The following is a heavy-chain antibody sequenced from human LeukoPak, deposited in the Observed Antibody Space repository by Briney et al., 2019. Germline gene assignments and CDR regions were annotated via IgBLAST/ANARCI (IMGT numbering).Heavy chain of an antibody. D-gene: IGHD3-16*01. J-gene: IGHJ4*02. Sequence: PSETLSLTCTVSGGSITNYYWAWIRQPPGKGLEWIGNIYYTGGTKYNPSLRSRVTISVDPSKNQFSLKLSSVTAADTAMYHCARHVGKWGWDYWGQGTLVTVSS. V-gene: IGHV4-59*08. CDR3: ARHVGKWGWDY. CDR1: GGSITNYY. CDR2: IYYTGGT.